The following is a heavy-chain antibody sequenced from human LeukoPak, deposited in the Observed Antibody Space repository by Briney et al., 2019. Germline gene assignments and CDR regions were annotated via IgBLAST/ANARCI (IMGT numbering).Heavy chain of an antibody. V-gene: IGHV1-8*03. Sequence: GASVKVSCKASGGTFSSYAISWVRQATGQGLEWMGWMNPNSGNTGYAQKFQGRVTITRNTSISTAYMELSSLRSEDTAVYYCARSYYGSRSYPLVDYWGQGTLVTVSS. CDR3: ARSYYGSRSYPLVDY. CDR2: MNPNSGNT. CDR1: GGTFSSYA. J-gene: IGHJ4*02. D-gene: IGHD3-10*01.